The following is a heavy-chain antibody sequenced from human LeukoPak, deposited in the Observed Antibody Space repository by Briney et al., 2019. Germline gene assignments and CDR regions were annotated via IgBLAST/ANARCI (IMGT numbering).Heavy chain of an antibody. Sequence: PSETLSLTCSVSGGSVSSYYWSWIRQPPGEGLEWIGYIYYRGDIKYNPSLKSRVTISVDLSKNQFSLNVSSVTAADTAVYYCAREKVTHNYGRYHYYGMDIWGQGTTVTVSS. J-gene: IGHJ6*02. CDR3: AREKVTHNYGRYHYYGMDI. CDR2: IYYRGDI. CDR1: GGSVSSYY. D-gene: IGHD5-18*01. V-gene: IGHV4-59*08.